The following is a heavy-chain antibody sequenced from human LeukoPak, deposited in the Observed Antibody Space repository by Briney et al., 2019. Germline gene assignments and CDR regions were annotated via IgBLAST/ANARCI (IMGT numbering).Heavy chain of an antibody. CDR2: VYYTGST. J-gene: IGHJ6*03. D-gene: IGHD5-24*01. CDR3: ARDIGDGYNSYYYYYMEV. V-gene: IGHV4-59*01. Sequence: KSSETLSLTCTVSGGYISSYYWSWIRQPPGEGLEWIGCVYYTGSTNYNPSLKSRVSISVDTSKNQFSLKLRSVSAADTAVYYCARDIGDGYNSYYYYYMEVWGKGTTVTISS. CDR1: GGYISSYY.